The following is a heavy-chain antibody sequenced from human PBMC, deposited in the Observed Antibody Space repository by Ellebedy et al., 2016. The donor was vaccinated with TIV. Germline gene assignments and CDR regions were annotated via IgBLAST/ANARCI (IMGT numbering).Heavy chain of an antibody. CDR1: GHTFTTYA. CDR3: ANDSSGWFVIWFNYAFYI. CDR2: INAGNGNT. J-gene: IGHJ3*02. V-gene: IGHV1-3*01. D-gene: IGHD6-19*01. Sequence: AASVKVSCNASGHTFTTYAMHWVRQARGHRLEWMGWINAGNGNTKYSQKFQGRVTITRDTSASTAYMELSSLRSEDTAVYYCANDSSGWFVIWFNYAFYIWGQGTMVTVSS.